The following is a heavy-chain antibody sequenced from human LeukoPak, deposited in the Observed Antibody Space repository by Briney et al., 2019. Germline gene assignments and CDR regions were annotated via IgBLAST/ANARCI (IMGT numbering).Heavy chain of an antibody. CDR3: ARDIGIPDGDY. D-gene: IGHD1-14*01. CDR1: GFTFSSYE. J-gene: IGHJ4*02. V-gene: IGHV3-48*03. Sequence: GGSLRLSCAASGFTFSSYEMNWVRQAPGKGLEWVSYISSSGSTIYYADSVKGRFTISRDNAQNSLYLQMNSLRAEDTAVYYCARDIGIPDGDYWGQGTLVTVSS. CDR2: ISSSGSTI.